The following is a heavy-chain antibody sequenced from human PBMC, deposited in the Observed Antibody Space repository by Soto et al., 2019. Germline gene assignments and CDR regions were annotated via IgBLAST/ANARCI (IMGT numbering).Heavy chain of an antibody. CDR2: INPDNGNT. CDR1: GYTFTRYT. J-gene: IGHJ5*02. V-gene: IGHV1-3*01. CDR3: ARGIATGQLDP. D-gene: IGHD2-15*01. Sequence: QVQLVQSGAEVKKPGASVKISCKASGYTFTRYTMNWLRQAPGQRLEWMGWINPDNGNTKSSQKFQDRVIITRDTSASTAYMDLSSLRSEDTALYYCARGIATGQLDPWGQGTLVTVSS.